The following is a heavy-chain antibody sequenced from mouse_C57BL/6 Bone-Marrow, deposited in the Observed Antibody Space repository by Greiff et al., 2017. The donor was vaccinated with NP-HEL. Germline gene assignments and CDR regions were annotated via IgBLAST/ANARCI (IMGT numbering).Heavy chain of an antibody. CDR2: ISNGGGST. CDR1: GFTFSDYY. J-gene: IGHJ4*01. V-gene: IGHV5-12*01. D-gene: IGHD1-1*01. Sequence: EVQRVESGGGLVQPGGSLKLSCAASGFTFSDYYMYWVRQTPEKRLEWVAYISNGGGSTYYPDTVKGRFTISRDNAKNTLYLQMSRLKSEDTAMYYCARDGSSFYYAMDYWGQGTSVTVSS. CDR3: ARDGSSFYYAMDY.